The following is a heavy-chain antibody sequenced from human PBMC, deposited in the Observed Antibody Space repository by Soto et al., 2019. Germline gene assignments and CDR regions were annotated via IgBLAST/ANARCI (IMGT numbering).Heavy chain of an antibody. D-gene: IGHD2-2*03. CDR1: GFSLSTSGVG. CDR2: IYWDDDK. Sequence: QITLKEAGPTLVNPTQTLTLTCTFSGFSLSTSGVGVGWIRQPPGKALEWLALIYWDDDKRYSPSPKSRLTITTANSKNQVVRTLTDMDPVDTATSSCANRQSGYCISNSCYLGGMDRFDPWGQRTLFAVSA. CDR3: ANRQSGYCISNSCYLGGMDRFDP. V-gene: IGHV2-5*02. J-gene: IGHJ5*02.